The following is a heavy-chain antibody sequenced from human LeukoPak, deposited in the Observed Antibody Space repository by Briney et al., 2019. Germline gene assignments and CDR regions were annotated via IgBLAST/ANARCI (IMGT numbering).Heavy chain of an antibody. J-gene: IGHJ6*03. Sequence: SETLSLTCAVYGGSFSGYYWSWIRQPPGKGLEWIGEINHSGSTNYNPSLKSRVTISVDTSKNQFSLKLSSVTAADTAVYYCARGGNYDSSGYYYYYYIDVWGKGTTVTVSS. CDR2: INHSGST. CDR1: GGSFSGYY. CDR3: ARGGNYDSSGYYYYYYIDV. V-gene: IGHV4-34*01. D-gene: IGHD3-22*01.